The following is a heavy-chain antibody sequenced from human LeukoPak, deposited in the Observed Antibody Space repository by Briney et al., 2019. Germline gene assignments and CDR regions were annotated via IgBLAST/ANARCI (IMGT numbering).Heavy chain of an antibody. D-gene: IGHD3-22*01. V-gene: IGHV3-9*01. CDR2: ISWNSGSI. CDR1: GFTFDDYA. J-gene: IGHJ3*02. CDR3: ARGHYYDSSGYPGAFDI. Sequence: GRSLRLSCAASGFTFDDYAMHWVRQAPGKGLEWVSGISWNSGSIGYADSVKGRFTISRDNAKTSLYLEMNSLRTEDTALYYCARGHYYDSSGYPGAFDIGGQGTMVTVS.